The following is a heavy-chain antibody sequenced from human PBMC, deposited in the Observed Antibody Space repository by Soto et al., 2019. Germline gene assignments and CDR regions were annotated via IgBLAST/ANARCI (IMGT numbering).Heavy chain of an antibody. V-gene: IGHV4-59*01. CDR3: ARSGYGSGSYXVLS. D-gene: IGHD3-10*01. CDR2: VYFSGSS. J-gene: IGHJ5*02. Sequence: SETLSLTCTVSAGSITSYYWSWIRQPPGKGLEWIGYVYFSGSSKYNPSLKSRITISVDRSKNQFSLKLSSVTAADTAVYYCARSGYGSGSYXVLSWGQGTLVTVS. CDR1: AGSITSYY.